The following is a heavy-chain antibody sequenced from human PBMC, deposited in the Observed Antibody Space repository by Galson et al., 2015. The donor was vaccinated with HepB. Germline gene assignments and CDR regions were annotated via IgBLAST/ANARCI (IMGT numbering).Heavy chain of an antibody. CDR2: ISPNSGDT. J-gene: IGHJ4*02. V-gene: IGHV1-2*02. CDR3: ARDLGVKFGVVTTFYFAF. D-gene: IGHD3-16*01. CDR1: GSTFSDYS. Sequence: SVKVSCKASGSTFSDYSIHWVRQAPGQGPQWMGWISPNSGDTFYAQKFQGRVTMTRDTSISTVFLELRSLRSDDTAVYYCARDLGVKFGVVTTFYFAFWGQGTLVTVSS.